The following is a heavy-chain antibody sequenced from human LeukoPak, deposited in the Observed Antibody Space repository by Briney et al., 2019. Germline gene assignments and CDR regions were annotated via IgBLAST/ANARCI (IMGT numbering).Heavy chain of an antibody. V-gene: IGHV4-31*03. CDR3: ARGFVGARMFDY. D-gene: IGHD6-6*01. Sequence: SETLSLTSTVSGGSISSGGYYWSWIRQHPGKGLEWIGYIYYSGSTYYNPSLKSRVTISVDTSKNQFSLKLSSVTAADTAVYYCARGFVGARMFDYWGQGTLVTVSS. CDR1: GGSISSGGYY. CDR2: IYYSGST. J-gene: IGHJ4*02.